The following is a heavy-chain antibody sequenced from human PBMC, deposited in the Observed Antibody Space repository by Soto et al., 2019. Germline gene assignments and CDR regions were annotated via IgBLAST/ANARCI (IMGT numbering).Heavy chain of an antibody. CDR2: IIPIFGTA. D-gene: IGHD3-22*01. J-gene: IGHJ5*02. Sequence: LVKVSCKTSGGRNSIYASTCGRQNHRQGLEWVGGIIPIFGTANYAQKVQGRVTITADESTSTAYMELSSLRSEDTAVYYCARDRGPSSGYYPYWFDPWGQGTLVTVSS. CDR1: GGRNSIYA. CDR3: ARDRGPSSGYYPYWFDP. V-gene: IGHV1-69*13.